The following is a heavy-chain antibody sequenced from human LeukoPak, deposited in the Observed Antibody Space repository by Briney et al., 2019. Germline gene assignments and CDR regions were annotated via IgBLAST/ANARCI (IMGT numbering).Heavy chain of an antibody. Sequence: SVKVSCKASGGTFSSYAISSVRQAPGQGLEWMGGISPIFGTANYAQKFQGRVTITTDESTSTAYMELSSLRSEDTAVYYCASRMGEQLSYYYYMDVWGKGTTVTVSS. CDR3: ASRMGEQLSYYYYMDV. CDR1: GGTFSSYA. V-gene: IGHV1-69*05. CDR2: ISPIFGTA. J-gene: IGHJ6*03. D-gene: IGHD1/OR15-1a*01.